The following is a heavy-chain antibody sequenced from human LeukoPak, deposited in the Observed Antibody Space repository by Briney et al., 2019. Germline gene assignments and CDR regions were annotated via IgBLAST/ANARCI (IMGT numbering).Heavy chain of an antibody. CDR1: GYSISSGFY. CDR3: XXXXXXXTSGYSRGAFDI. Sequence: SETLSLTCSVSGYSISSGFYWGWIRQPPGKGLEWIGSIFHSGSTYYNPSLKSRVNISVDTSKNQFSLNLRSVTAADTAVYYXXXXXXXXTSGYSRGAFDIWGQGTMVTVSS. V-gene: IGHV4-38-2*02. D-gene: IGHD3-22*01. J-gene: IGHJ3*02. CDR2: IFHSGST.